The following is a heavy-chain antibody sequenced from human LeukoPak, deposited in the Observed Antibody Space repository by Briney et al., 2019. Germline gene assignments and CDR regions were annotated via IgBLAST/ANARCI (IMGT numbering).Heavy chain of an antibody. V-gene: IGHV1-18*01. D-gene: IGHD3-10*01. CDR1: GYTFTSYG. CDR3: ARDPSYYYGSGSPFDY. J-gene: IGHJ4*02. CDR2: ISAYNGNT. Sequence: GASVKVSCKASGYTFTSYGISWVRQAPGQGLEWMGWISAYNGNTNYAQKLQGRVTMTTDTSTSTAYMELRSLRSDDTAVYYCARDPSYYYGSGSPFDYWGQGTLVTVSS.